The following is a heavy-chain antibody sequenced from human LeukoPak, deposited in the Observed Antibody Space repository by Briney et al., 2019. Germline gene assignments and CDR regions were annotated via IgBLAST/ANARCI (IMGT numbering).Heavy chain of an antibody. CDR3: AGFTPAVDY. Sequence: PSETLSLTCAVSGYSISSGHYWGWIRQPPGKGLEWIGSIYHSGGTYYDPSLKSRVTISVDTSKNQFSLKMKSVAAADTAVYYCAGFTPAVDYCSQGTLVTVSS. CDR1: GYSISSGHY. V-gene: IGHV4-38-2*01. CDR2: IYHSGGT. J-gene: IGHJ4*02. D-gene: IGHD3-10*01.